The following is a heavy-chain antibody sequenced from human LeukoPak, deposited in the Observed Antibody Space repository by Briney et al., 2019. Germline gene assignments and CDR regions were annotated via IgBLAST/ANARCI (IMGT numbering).Heavy chain of an antibody. Sequence: GESLKISCKGSGYSFTSYWIGWVRQMPGKGLEWMGIIYPGDSDTRYSPSFQGQVTISADKSISTAYLQWSSLKASDTAMYYCARQRGCSSTSCYGMDVWGQGTMVTVSS. CDR2: IYPGDSDT. J-gene: IGHJ6*02. CDR3: ARQRGCSSTSCYGMDV. D-gene: IGHD2-2*01. V-gene: IGHV5-51*01. CDR1: GYSFTSYW.